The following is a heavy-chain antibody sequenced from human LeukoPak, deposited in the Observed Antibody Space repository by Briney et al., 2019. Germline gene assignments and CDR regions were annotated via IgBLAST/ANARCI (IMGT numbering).Heavy chain of an antibody. CDR2: IHPYTGAA. V-gene: IGHV1-2*02. Sequence: GASVKVSCKAAGYTFTDFYINWVRQAPGQGLEWMGWIHPYTGAASYAQKFQGRVTVTRDASISTAYMELGRLTSDDTAVYYCARRDSCTGSSCVVDYWGQGTLVTVSS. J-gene: IGHJ4*02. CDR1: GYTFTDFY. D-gene: IGHD3/OR15-3a*01. CDR3: ARRDSCTGSSCVVDY.